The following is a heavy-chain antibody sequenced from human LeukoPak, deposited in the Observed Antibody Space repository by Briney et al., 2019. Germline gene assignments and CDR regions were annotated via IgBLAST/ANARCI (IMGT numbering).Heavy chain of an antibody. Sequence: SETLSLTCAVYGGSFSGYYWSWIRQPPGKGLEWIGEINHSGSTNYSPSLKSRVTISVDTSKNQFSLKLSSVTAADTAVYYCAIGCSRTSCSFYDYWGQGTLVTVSS. CDR3: AIGCSRTSCSFYDY. CDR2: INHSGST. CDR1: GGSFSGYY. V-gene: IGHV4-34*01. D-gene: IGHD2-2*01. J-gene: IGHJ4*02.